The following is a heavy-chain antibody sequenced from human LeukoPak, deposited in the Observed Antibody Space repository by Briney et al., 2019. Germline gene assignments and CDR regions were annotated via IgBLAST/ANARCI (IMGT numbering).Heavy chain of an antibody. D-gene: IGHD3-10*01. V-gene: IGHV3-23*01. CDR1: GLTFSSCA. CDR2: ISGSGDST. Sequence: GGSLRLSCAASGLTFSSCAMTWVRQAPGQGLEWVSAISGSGDSTYYADSVKGRFTISRDNSKNTLYLQMNSLRAEDTAVYYCARGRTYGSGSYPSFWGQGTLVTVSS. J-gene: IGHJ4*02. CDR3: ARGRTYGSGSYPSF.